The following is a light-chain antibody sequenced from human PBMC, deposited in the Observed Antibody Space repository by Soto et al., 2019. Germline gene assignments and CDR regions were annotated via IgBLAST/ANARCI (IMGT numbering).Light chain of an antibody. CDR2: GNS. Sequence: VLTQPPSVSGAPGQRVTISCTGSSSNIGAGYDVHWYQQLPGTAPKLLIYGNSNRPSGVPDRFSGSKSGTSASLAITGLQAEDEADYYCQSYDSSLSGRVFGTGTKITVL. V-gene: IGLV1-40*01. CDR1: SSNIGAGYD. CDR3: QSYDSSLSGRV. J-gene: IGLJ1*01.